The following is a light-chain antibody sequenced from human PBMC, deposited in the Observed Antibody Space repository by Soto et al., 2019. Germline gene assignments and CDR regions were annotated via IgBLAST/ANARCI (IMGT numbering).Light chain of an antibody. CDR3: QQSYSTPPYT. J-gene: IGKJ2*01. CDR1: QSISTY. CDR2: AAS. V-gene: IGKV1-39*01. Sequence: DIKLTQSPSSLSASVGDRVTITCRASQSISTYLHWYQQKPGKAPKLLIFAASNLQGGVPSRFSGSGSGTDLTLTISSLQPEDFATYFCQQSYSTPPYTFGQGTKVDIK.